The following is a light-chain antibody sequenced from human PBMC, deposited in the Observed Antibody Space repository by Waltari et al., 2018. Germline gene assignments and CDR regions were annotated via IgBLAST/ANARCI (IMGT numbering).Light chain of an antibody. Sequence: QSALTQPRAVSGSPGPSVTISCTGTRNDVGAYNSVSWHQQHPGTAPKLMIYDVSKRPSGVPDRFSASKSGNTASLTISGLQAEDEADYYCCSYTGTYTHWVFGGGTKLTVL. V-gene: IGLV2-11*01. CDR3: CSYTGTYTHWV. CDR2: DVS. CDR1: RNDVGAYNS. J-gene: IGLJ3*02.